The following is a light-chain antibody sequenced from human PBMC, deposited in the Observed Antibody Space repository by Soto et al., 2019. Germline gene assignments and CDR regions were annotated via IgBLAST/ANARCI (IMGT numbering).Light chain of an antibody. CDR3: PSYAGTSTV. CDR2: EVI. J-gene: IGLJ3*02. V-gene: IGLV2-23*02. Sequence: QSALTQPASVSGSPGQSITISCTGTSSDVGNYNLVSWFQHHPGKATQLIIYEVIKRPSGVSNRFSGSKSGNTASLTISGLQAEDEADYYCPSYAGTSTVFGGGTKLTVL. CDR1: SSDVGNYNL.